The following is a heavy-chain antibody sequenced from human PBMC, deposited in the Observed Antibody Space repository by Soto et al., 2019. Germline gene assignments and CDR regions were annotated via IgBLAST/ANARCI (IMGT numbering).Heavy chain of an antibody. Sequence: PGESLKISCAVSGHDFINYWIGWVRQRPGKGLEWMGIIYPPDSETRYSPSSQGHVTISVDKSISTAYLQWNSLKASDTATYYCARHPPFVHGGGDSWGQGTRVTVSS. CDR1: GHDFINYW. V-gene: IGHV5-51*01. D-gene: IGHD1-1*01. J-gene: IGHJ4*02. CDR3: ARHPPFVHGGGDS. CDR2: IYPPDSET.